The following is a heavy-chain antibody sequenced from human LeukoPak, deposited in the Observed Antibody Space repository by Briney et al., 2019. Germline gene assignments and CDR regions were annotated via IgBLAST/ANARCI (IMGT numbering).Heavy chain of an antibody. J-gene: IGHJ5*02. V-gene: IGHV4-59*11. CDR1: GDSINSHY. D-gene: IGHD6-19*01. Sequence: SESLSLTCNASGDSINSHYWSWIRQPPGKGLEWIGDVYNSRSTNYNPSLKSRVTISEDKSKNQLSLRLTSVTAADTAVYYCARGGSSGPYNWFDPWGQGILVTVSS. CDR2: VYNSRST. CDR3: ARGGSSGPYNWFDP.